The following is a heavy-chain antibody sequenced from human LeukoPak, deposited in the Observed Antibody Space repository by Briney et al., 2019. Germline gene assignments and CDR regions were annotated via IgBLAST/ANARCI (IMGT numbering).Heavy chain of an antibody. CDR2: IDHSGST. D-gene: IGHD6-19*01. Sequence: PSETLSLTCAVYGGSFSGFYWNWIRQPPGRGLEWIGEIDHSGSTNYNPSLKSRVTISVDRANNQFSLKLSSVTAADTAVYYCARVTPAGAWLGYFDYWGQGTLVTVSS. CDR3: ARVTPAGAWLGYFDY. CDR1: GGSFSGFY. V-gene: IGHV4-34*01. J-gene: IGHJ4*02.